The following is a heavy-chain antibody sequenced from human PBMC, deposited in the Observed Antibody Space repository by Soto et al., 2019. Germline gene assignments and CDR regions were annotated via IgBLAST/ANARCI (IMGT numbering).Heavy chain of an antibody. D-gene: IGHD2-15*01. V-gene: IGHV1-18*01. CDR3: ARVVYVVPAAIGYCSGGSCSYMDV. CDR2: ISAYNGNT. J-gene: IGHJ6*03. CDR1: GYTFTSYG. Sequence: ASVKVSCKASGYTFTSYGISWVRQAPGQGLEWMGWISAYNGNTNYAQKLQGRVTMTTDTSTSTAYMELRSLRSDDTAVYYCARVVYVVPAAIGYCSGGSCSYMDVWGKGTTVTVSS.